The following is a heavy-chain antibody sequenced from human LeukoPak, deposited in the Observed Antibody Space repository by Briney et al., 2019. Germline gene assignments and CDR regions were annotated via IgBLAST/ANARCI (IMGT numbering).Heavy chain of an antibody. J-gene: IGHJ4*02. V-gene: IGHV4-30-2*01. D-gene: IGHD3-3*01. Sequence: SETLSLTCAVSGGSISSGGYSWSWIRQPPGKGLEWIGYIYHSGSTYYNPSLKSRVTISVDRSKNQFSLKLSSVTAADTAVYYCARGGLTYYDFWSGYYPPYFDYWGQGTLVTVSS. CDR1: GGSISSGGYS. CDR2: IYHSGST. CDR3: ARGGLTYYDFWSGYYPPYFDY.